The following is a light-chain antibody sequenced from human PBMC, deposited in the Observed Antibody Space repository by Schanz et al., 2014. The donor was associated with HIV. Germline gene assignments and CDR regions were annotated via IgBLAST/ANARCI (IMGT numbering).Light chain of an antibody. Sequence: EIVLTQSPGTLSLSPGERATLSCRASQSINNNYLTWYQQTPGQAPRLLIYDASNRATGIPARFSGSGSGTDFTLTISRLEPEDFAVYYCQHYGSSFGPGTKVDIK. CDR2: DAS. J-gene: IGKJ3*01. CDR3: QHYGSS. V-gene: IGKV3-20*01. CDR1: QSINNNY.